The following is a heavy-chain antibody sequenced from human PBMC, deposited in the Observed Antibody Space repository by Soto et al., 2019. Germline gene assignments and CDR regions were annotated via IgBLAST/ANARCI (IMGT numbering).Heavy chain of an antibody. CDR1: GFTFSSYG. Sequence: QVQLVESGGGVVQPGRSLRLSCAASGFTFSSYGMHWVRQAPGKGLEWVAVIWNDGSNKYYADSVKGRFTISRDNSKNTLYLQMNSRRAADTAVYYCARVGRGYSGSWYPNDYWGQGTLFTVSS. V-gene: IGHV3-33*01. J-gene: IGHJ4*02. CDR3: ARVGRGYSGSWYPNDY. CDR2: IWNDGSNK. D-gene: IGHD6-13*01.